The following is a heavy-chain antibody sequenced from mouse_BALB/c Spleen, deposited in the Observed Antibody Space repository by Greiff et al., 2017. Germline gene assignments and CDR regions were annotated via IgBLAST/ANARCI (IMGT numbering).Heavy chain of an antibody. CDR1: GYSITSGYY. CDR3: ARDYGSYAMDY. D-gene: IGHD1-1*01. V-gene: IGHV3-6*02. CDR2: ISYDGSN. Sequence: VQLQQSGPGLVKPSQSLSLTCSVTGYSITSGYYWNWIRQFPGNKLEWMGYISYDGSNNYNPSLKNRISITRDTSKNQFFLKLNSVTTEDTATYYCARDYGSYAMDYWGQGTSVTVSS. J-gene: IGHJ4*01.